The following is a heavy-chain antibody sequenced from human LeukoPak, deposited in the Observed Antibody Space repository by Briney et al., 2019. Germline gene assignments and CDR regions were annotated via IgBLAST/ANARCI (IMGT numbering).Heavy chain of an antibody. CDR3: ARDFVAVVGTSIPGFDP. CDR1: GYTFTSYG. CDR2: ISAYNDNT. V-gene: IGHV1-18*01. D-gene: IGHD6-19*01. J-gene: IGHJ5*02. Sequence: ASVKVSCKTSGYTFTSYGISWVRQAPGQGLEWMGWISAYNDNTNYAKKSQGRFTMTKDTSTSTAYMELRSLRSDDTAVYYCARDFVAVVGTSIPGFDPWGQGTLVTVSS.